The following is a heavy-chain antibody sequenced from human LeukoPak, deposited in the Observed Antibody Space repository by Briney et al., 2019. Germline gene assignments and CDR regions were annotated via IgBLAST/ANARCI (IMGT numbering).Heavy chain of an antibody. V-gene: IGHV3-48*02. CDR2: ISSSSSPI. Sequence: PGGSLRLSCAASGFTFSTYGMNWVRQAPGKGLEWISYISSSSSPIYYADSVKGRFTISRDNAENSLYLQMNSLRDEDTAVYYCARDSGLVVGALNFDYWGQGTLVTVSS. CDR3: ARDSGLVVGALNFDY. J-gene: IGHJ4*02. CDR1: GFTFSTYG. D-gene: IGHD1-26*01.